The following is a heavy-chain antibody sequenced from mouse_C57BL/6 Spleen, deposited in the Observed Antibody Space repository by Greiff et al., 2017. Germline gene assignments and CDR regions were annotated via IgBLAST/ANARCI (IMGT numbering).Heavy chain of an antibody. Sequence: QVKLQQPGAELVKPGASVKVSCKASGYNFTSYWMHWVKQRTGQGLEWIGRIHPSDSDNNYNPKFKGKATLPVDKSSSTAYMQLSSRTSEDSAVYYCARGSYYGNYAWFAYWGQGTLVTVSA. J-gene: IGHJ3*01. CDR2: IHPSDSDN. CDR1: GYNFTSYW. V-gene: IGHV1-74*01. CDR3: ARGSYYGNYAWFAY. D-gene: IGHD2-1*01.